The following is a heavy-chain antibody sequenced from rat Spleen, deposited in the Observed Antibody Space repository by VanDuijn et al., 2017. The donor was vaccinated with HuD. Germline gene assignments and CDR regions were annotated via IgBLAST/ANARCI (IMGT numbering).Heavy chain of an antibody. D-gene: IGHD5-1*01. CDR2: ISYDGETT. CDR3: ATVGPDWEFGY. Sequence: EVQLVESDGGLVQPGRSMKLSCADSGFTFGDYGMAWIRQAPKKGLEWVAYISYDGETTYYRNSVTGRFTISRDNAKSTLYLQMDSLRSEDTATYYCATVGPDWEFGYWGQGVIVTVSS. CDR1: GFTFGDYG. V-gene: IGHV5-20*01. J-gene: IGHJ2*01.